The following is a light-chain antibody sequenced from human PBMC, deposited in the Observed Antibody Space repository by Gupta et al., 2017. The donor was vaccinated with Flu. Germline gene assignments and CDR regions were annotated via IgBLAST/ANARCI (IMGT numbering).Light chain of an antibody. CDR2: DTS. V-gene: IGKV1-33*01. Sequence: DIPMTQSPSSLAASVGDRVTITCQTSQDSNKFLNWYRQKPGKAPNILIFDTSNLEAGVPSRFSGSGTGTVCTCTISSLQPEDIATYYCQQYANGPLTFGGGTKLEI. CDR1: QDSNKF. CDR3: QQYANGPLT. J-gene: IGKJ4*01.